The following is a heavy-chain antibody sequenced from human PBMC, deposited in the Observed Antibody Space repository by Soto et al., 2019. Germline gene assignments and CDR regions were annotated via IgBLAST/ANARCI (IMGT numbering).Heavy chain of an antibody. Sequence: QVQLVESGGGVVQPGRSLRLSCAASGFTFSSYGMHWVRQAPGKGLEWVAVISYDGSNKYYADSVKGRFTISRDNSKNTLYLQMNSLRAEDTAVYYCAKSPGGYGHIDYWGQGTLVTVSS. D-gene: IGHD5-18*01. V-gene: IGHV3-30*18. CDR2: ISYDGSNK. J-gene: IGHJ4*02. CDR1: GFTFSSYG. CDR3: AKSPGGYGHIDY.